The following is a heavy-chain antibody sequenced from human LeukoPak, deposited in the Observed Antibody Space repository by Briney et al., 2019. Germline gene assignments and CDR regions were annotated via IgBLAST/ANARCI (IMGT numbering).Heavy chain of an antibody. CDR1: GFTFSSYS. CDR2: ISSSSSYI. J-gene: IGHJ3*02. D-gene: IGHD2-2*01. Sequence: GGSLRLSCAASGFTFSSYSMNWVRQAPGKGLEWVSSISSSSSYIYYADSVKGRFTISRDNAKNSLYLQMNGLRAEDTAVYYCAREIGYCSSTSCYDDAFDIWGQGTMVTVSS. V-gene: IGHV3-21*01. CDR3: AREIGYCSSTSCYDDAFDI.